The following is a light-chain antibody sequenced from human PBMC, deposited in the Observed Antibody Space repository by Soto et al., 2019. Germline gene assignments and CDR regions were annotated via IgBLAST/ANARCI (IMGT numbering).Light chain of an antibody. J-gene: IGKJ5*01. CDR3: MQGTPWPIT. CDR2: KVS. CDR1: QSLVHSDGIAY. Sequence: DVVMTQSPLSLPVTLGQPASISCRSNQSLVHSDGIAYFSWFQQRPGRSPRRLIHKVSNRDSGVPARFSGSGSGTDFALKISRVEAEDVGVYYCMQGTPWPITFGQGTRLEIK. V-gene: IGKV2-30*02.